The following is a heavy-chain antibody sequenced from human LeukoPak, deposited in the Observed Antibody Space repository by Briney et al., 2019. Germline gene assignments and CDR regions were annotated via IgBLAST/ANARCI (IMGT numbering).Heavy chain of an antibody. Sequence: QPGGSLRLSCAASGFTFSSYAMSWVRQAPGKGLEWVSAISGSGGSTYYADSVKGRFTISRDNSKNTLYLQMNSLRAEDTAVYYCATPGIAVPARNSFDPWGQGTLVTVSS. CDR2: ISGSGGST. J-gene: IGHJ5*02. D-gene: IGHD6-19*01. V-gene: IGHV3-23*01. CDR3: ATPGIAVPARNSFDP. CDR1: GFTFSSYA.